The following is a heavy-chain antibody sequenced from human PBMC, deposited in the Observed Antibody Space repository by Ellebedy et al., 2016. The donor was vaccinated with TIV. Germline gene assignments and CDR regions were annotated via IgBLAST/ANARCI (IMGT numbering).Heavy chain of an antibody. CDR1: GFTFSNYA. Sequence: PRGSLRLSCAVSGFTFSNYAMTWVRQVTGQGLGWVSGISDTGITTYYADSAKGRFTISRDNSRSTLYLQMNSLRAEDTAVYYCVKGDSVYYYMDVWGKGTTVTVSS. J-gene: IGHJ6*03. V-gene: IGHV3-23*01. CDR3: VKGDSVYYYMDV. CDR2: ISDTGITT. D-gene: IGHD2-15*01.